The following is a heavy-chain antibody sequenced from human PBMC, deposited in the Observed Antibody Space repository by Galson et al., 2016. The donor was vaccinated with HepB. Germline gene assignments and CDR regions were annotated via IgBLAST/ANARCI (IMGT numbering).Heavy chain of an antibody. V-gene: IGHV5-51*01. J-gene: IGHJ3*01. CDR3: ARQRYYNFWSSFGPRGAMDV. D-gene: IGHD3-3*01. CDR2: VYPGDSDT. Sequence: QSGAEVKKPGETLRISCQASGYSFSSYWIAWVRQEPGKGLEWMGMVYPGDSDTKYSPSFQGHVTISADASTSIAFLQWSGLKASDTAIYYCARQRYYNFWSSFGPRGAMDVWGRGTMVTVSS. CDR1: GYSFSSYW.